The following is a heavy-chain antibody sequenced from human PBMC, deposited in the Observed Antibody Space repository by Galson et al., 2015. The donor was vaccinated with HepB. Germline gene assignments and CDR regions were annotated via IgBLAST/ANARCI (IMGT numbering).Heavy chain of an antibody. CDR2: FDPEDGET. J-gene: IGHJ4*02. CDR1: GYTLTELS. D-gene: IGHD1-26*01. V-gene: IGHV1-24*01. Sequence: SVKVSCKVSGYTLTELSMHWVRQAPGKGLEWMGGFDPEDGETIYAQKFQGRVTMTEDTSTDTAYMELSSLRSEDTAVYYCATDSLKGEYYFDYWGQGTLVTVSS. CDR3: ATDSLKGEYYFDY.